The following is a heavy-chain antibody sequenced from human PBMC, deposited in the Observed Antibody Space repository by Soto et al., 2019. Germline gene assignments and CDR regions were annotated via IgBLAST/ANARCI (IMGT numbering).Heavy chain of an antibody. D-gene: IGHD5-18*01. V-gene: IGHV3-30-3*01. CDR3: AREGGYSFGFAFDY. J-gene: IGHJ4*02. Sequence: QVQLVESGGGVVQPGRSLRLSCAASGFTFSSYTMHWVRQAPGKGLEWVAVISYDGSNKYYADSVKGRFTISRDNSKNTRYLQMNGLRAEDTAVYYCAREGGYSFGFAFDYWGQGTLVTVSS. CDR1: GFTFSSYT. CDR2: ISYDGSNK.